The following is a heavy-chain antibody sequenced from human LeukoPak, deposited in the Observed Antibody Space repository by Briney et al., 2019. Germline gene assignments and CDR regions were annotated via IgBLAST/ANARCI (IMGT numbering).Heavy chain of an antibody. Sequence: SETLSLTCTVSGGSISSGSYYWSWIRQPAGKGLEWIGRIYTSGSTNYNPSLKSRVTISVDTSKNRFSLKLSSVTAADTAVYYCARAGDGTPLYYYGMDVWGQGTTVTVSS. CDR1: GGSISSGSYY. J-gene: IGHJ6*02. CDR2: IYTSGST. D-gene: IGHD1-1*01. CDR3: ARAGDGTPLYYYGMDV. V-gene: IGHV4-61*02.